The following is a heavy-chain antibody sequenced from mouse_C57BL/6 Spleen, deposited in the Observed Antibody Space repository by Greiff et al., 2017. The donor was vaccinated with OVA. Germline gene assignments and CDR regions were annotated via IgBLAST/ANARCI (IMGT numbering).Heavy chain of an antibody. V-gene: IGHV1-39*01. CDR2: INPNYGTT. CDR1: GYSFTDYN. D-gene: IGHD2-1*01. J-gene: IGHJ1*03. Sequence: VQLQQSGPELVKPGASVKISCKASGYSFTDYNMNWVKQSNGKSLEWIGVINPNYGTTSYNQKFKGKATLTVDQSYSTAYMQLNSLTSEDSAVYYCSRIYSPKGYFDVWGTGTTVTVSS. CDR3: SRIYSPKGYFDV.